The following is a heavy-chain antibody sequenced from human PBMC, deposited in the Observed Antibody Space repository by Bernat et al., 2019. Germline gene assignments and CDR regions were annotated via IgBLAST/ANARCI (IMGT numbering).Heavy chain of an antibody. D-gene: IGHD3-3*02. V-gene: IGHV3-33*06. CDR2: IWGDGSKK. Sequence: QVQLVESGGGVVQAGRSLRLSCAASGYTFSKSGMHWVRQAPGKGLEWVAVIWGDGSKKFYADSVKGRFSISKDDSKNTLYLQMNSLTAEDTAVCYCAKGTSGAGDFDYWGQGALVTVSS. J-gene: IGHJ4*02. CDR1: GYTFSKSG. CDR3: AKGTSGAGDFDY.